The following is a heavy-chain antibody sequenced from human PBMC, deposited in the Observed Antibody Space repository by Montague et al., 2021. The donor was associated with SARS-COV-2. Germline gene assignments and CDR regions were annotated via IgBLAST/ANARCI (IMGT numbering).Heavy chain of an antibody. CDR2: INHSGST. Sequence: SETLSLTCAVYGGSFSGYYWNWIRQPPGKGLEWIGEINHSGSTNYNSSLKSRVAISVDTSNNQFSLKLTSVTAADTAVYYCARGPTNNIGMVATRLDYWGQGILVTVSS. J-gene: IGHJ4*02. V-gene: IGHV4-34*01. CDR1: GGSFSGYY. CDR3: ARGPTNNIGMVATRLDY. D-gene: IGHD5-12*01.